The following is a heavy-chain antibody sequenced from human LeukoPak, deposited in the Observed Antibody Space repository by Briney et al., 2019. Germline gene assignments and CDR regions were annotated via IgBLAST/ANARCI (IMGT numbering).Heavy chain of an antibody. CDR2: IWYDGSDK. D-gene: IGHD5-18*01. J-gene: IGHJ4*02. CDR1: GFTFSSYG. Sequence: GGSLRLSCAASGFTFSSYGMHWVRQAPGKGLEWVAVIWYDGSDKYYADSVKGRFTISRDNSKNTLYLQMNSLRAEDTAVYYCSREDRYSYGYDYWGQGTLVTVSS. CDR3: SREDRYSYGYDY. V-gene: IGHV3-33*01.